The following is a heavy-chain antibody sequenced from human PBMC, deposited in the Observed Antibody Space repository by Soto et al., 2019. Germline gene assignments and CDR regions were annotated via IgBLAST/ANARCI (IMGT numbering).Heavy chain of an antibody. CDR3: ARQGSEALFDY. CDR1: GGSISSYY. Sequence: QVQLQESGPGLVKPSETLSLTCTVSGGSISSYYWSWIRQPPGKGLEWIGYIYYSGSTNYNPSLKSRVTISVDPTKNQSSLKLSSVTAADTAVYYCARQGSEALFDYWGQGTLVTVSS. V-gene: IGHV4-59*08. J-gene: IGHJ4*02. CDR2: IYYSGST. D-gene: IGHD3-10*01.